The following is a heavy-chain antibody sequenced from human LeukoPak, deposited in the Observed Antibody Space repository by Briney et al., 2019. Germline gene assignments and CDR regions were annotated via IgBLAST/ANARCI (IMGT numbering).Heavy chain of an antibody. J-gene: IGHJ2*01. CDR2: ISSSGSYI. CDR1: RFTFSTYS. V-gene: IGHV3-21*01. Sequence: GGSLRLSCAASRFTFSTYSMNWVRQAPGKGLEWVSSISSSGSYIYSTDSLKGRFTISRDNAKNPLYLQMNSLRAEDTAVYYCARALTVAGTDWYFDLWGRGTLVTVSS. D-gene: IGHD6-19*01. CDR3: ARALTVAGTDWYFDL.